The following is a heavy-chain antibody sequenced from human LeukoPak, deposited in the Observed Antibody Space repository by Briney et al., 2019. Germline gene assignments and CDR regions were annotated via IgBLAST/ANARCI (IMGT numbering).Heavy chain of an antibody. V-gene: IGHV4-34*01. CDR3: ARGRPCSSTSCYDHYYYYYMDV. CDR1: GGSFSGYY. CDR2: INHSGST. J-gene: IGHJ6*03. Sequence: PSETLSLTCAVYGGSFSGYYWSWIRQPPGKGLEWIGEINHSGSTNYNPSLKSRVTISVDTSNNQFSLKLSSVTAADTAVYYCARGRPCSSTSCYDHYYYYYMDVWGKGTTVTVSS. D-gene: IGHD2-2*01.